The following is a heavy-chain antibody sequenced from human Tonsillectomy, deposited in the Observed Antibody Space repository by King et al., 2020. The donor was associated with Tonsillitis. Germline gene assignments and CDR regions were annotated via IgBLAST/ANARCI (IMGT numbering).Heavy chain of an antibody. CDR2: IYPGDSDA. CDR3: ARCHVIGRVVIYWFDS. V-gene: IGHV5-51*01. J-gene: IGHJ5*01. Sequence: WIGWVRQTPGKGLEWMGNIYPGDSDARYSPSIQGQVTISADKSISTAYLQWSSLTASDTAMYYCARCHVIGRVVIYWFDSWGQGTLVTVSS. CDR1: W. D-gene: IGHD3-10*01.